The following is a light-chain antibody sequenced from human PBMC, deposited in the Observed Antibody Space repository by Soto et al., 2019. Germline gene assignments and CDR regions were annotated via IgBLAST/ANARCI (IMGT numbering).Light chain of an antibody. J-gene: IGKJ1*01. CDR2: GAS. CDR1: QSVSSNY. Sequence: DIVLTQSPGTLPSSPGERATLSCRASQSVSSNYLAWYQQKPGQAPRLLIYGASKRPTGIPDRFSGSGSGTDFTLSISRLEPEDFAVYYCQQYSSSWTFGQGTKVDIK. CDR3: QQYSSSWT. V-gene: IGKV3-20*01.